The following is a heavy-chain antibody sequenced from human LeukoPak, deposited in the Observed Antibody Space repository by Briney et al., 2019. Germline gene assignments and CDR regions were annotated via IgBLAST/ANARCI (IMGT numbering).Heavy chain of an antibody. Sequence: GGSLRLSCAASGFSFSSYSMNWARRAPGKGLEWVSYISSSGTTTNYADSVKGRFTSSRDNAKNSLYLQMNSLRAEDTAVYYCAREAGYCSSTSCYHWFDPWGQGTLVTVSS. J-gene: IGHJ5*02. CDR2: ISSSGTTT. V-gene: IGHV3-48*01. D-gene: IGHD2-2*03. CDR1: GFSFSSYS. CDR3: AREAGYCSSTSCYHWFDP.